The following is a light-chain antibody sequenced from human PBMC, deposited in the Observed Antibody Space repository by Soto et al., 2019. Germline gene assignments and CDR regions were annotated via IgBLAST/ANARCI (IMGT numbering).Light chain of an antibody. CDR2: AAS. CDR3: QQYGSSPLIS. J-gene: IGKJ5*01. Sequence: SQMTQSQSSLSASVEHRLIITCRASQSISNHLNWYQQKPGKAPKLMXFAASSLQSGVPSRFSGSRSGPDFTLTISGLEPEDFAVYYCQQYGSSPLISFGQGTRLEIK. V-gene: IGKV1-39*01. CDR1: QSISNH.